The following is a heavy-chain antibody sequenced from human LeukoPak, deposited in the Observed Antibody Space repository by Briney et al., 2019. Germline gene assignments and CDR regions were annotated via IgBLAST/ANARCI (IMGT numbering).Heavy chain of an antibody. J-gene: IGHJ4*02. Sequence: PSETLSLTCTVSGGSISSYYWSWIRQPPGKGLEWIGNIFYIGGTTYNPSLKSRVTISLDTSKNQFSLKLSSVTAADTAVYYCARVSGAASYFDYWGQGTLVTVSS. CDR1: GGSISSYY. D-gene: IGHD2-15*01. CDR3: ARVSGAASYFDY. CDR2: IFYIGGT. V-gene: IGHV4-59*01.